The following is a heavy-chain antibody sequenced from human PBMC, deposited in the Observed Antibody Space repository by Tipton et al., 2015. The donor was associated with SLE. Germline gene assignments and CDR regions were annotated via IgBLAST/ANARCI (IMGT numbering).Heavy chain of an antibody. Sequence: SLRLSCAASGFTFDDYAMHWVRHAPGKGLEWVSGISWNSGSIGYADSVKGRFTISRDNAKNSLYLQMNSLRAEDTAFYYCAGAFESSSWFNWFDPWGQGTLVTVSS. D-gene: IGHD6-13*01. CDR2: ISWNSGSI. V-gene: IGHV3-9*01. CDR3: AGAFESSSWFNWFDP. J-gene: IGHJ5*02. CDR1: GFTFDDYA.